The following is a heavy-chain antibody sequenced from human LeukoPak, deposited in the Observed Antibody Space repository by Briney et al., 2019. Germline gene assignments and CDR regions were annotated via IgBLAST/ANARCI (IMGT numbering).Heavy chain of an antibody. CDR3: AKEQVASGSEALSY. CDR1: GFTFTSYT. D-gene: IGHD1-26*01. J-gene: IGHJ4*02. CDR2: VSGSGTGT. Sequence: GRSLRLSCAASGFTFTSYTMNWVRQAPGKGLEWFSAVSGSGTGTYYAASVKGRFTISRDNSKNTLWLQMNSVTAEDTAVYYCAKEQVASGSEALSYWAQGTLVTVSS. V-gene: IGHV3-23*01.